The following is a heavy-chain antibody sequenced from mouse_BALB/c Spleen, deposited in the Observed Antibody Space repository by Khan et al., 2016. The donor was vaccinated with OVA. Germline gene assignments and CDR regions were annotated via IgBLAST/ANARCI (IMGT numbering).Heavy chain of an antibody. V-gene: IGHV3-2*02. CDR1: GYSITSGYA. D-gene: IGHD2-4*01. CDR2: INYSGNT. J-gene: IGHJ3*01. Sequence: VQLQESGPGLVKPSQSLSLTCTVTGYSITSGYAWNWIRQFPGNKLEWMGYINYSGNTRFNPSLKSRTSITRDTSKNQFFLQLNSVTTEDTATYYCARKDYYDYDPFPYWGQGTLVTVSA. CDR3: ARKDYYDYDPFPY.